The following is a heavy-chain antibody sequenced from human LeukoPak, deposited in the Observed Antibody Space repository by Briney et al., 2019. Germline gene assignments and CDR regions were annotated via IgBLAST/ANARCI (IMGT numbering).Heavy chain of an antibody. CDR3: ARDRWYSSGWYPDYYYYGMDV. CDR1: GYTFTGYY. V-gene: IGHV1-2*02. Sequence: ASVKVSCKASGYTFTGYYMHWVRQAPGQGLEWMGWISAYNGNTNYAQKFQGRVTMTRDTSISTAYMELSRLRSDDTAVYYCARDRWYSSGWYPDYYYYGMDVWGQGTTVTVSS. CDR2: ISAYNGNT. J-gene: IGHJ6*02. D-gene: IGHD6-19*01.